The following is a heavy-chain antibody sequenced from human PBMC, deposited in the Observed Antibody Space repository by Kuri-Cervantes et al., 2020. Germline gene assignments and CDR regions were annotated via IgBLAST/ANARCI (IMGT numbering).Heavy chain of an antibody. CDR1: GFTFSSYS. D-gene: IGHD2-2*01. J-gene: IGHJ6*02. CDR2: VSSCSSYI. CDR3: AREGCCSSTSCYWGIGYYYYYYGMDV. V-gene: IGHV3-21*01. Sequence: GGSLRLSCAASGFTFSSYSMNWVRQAPGKGLEWVSSVSSCSSYIYYADSVKGRFTISRDNAKNSLYLQMNSLRAEDTAVYYCAREGCCSSTSCYWGIGYYYYYYGMDVRGQGTTVTVSS.